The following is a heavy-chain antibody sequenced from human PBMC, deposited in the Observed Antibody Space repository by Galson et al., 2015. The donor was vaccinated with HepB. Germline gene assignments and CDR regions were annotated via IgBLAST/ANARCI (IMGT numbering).Heavy chain of an antibody. Sequence: SVKVSCKASGGTFSSYAISWVRQAPGQGLEWMGGIIPIFGTANYAQKFQGRVTITADESTSTAYMELSSLRSEDTAVYYCARSPSRWLQFDYWGQGTLVTVSS. V-gene: IGHV1-69*13. D-gene: IGHD5-24*01. J-gene: IGHJ4*02. CDR1: GGTFSSYA. CDR2: IIPIFGTA. CDR3: ARSPSRWLQFDY.